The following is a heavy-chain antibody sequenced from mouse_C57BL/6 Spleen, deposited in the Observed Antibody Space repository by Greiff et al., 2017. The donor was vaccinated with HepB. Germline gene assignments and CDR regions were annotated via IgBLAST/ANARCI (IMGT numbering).Heavy chain of an antibody. Sequence: VQLQQSGPELVKPGASVKISCKASGYTFTDYYMNWVKQSHGKSLEWIGDINPNNGGTSYNQKFKGKATLTVDKSSSTAYMELRSLTSEDSAVYYCARAGAYYLAWFAYWGQGTLVTVSA. CDR2: INPNNGGT. V-gene: IGHV1-26*01. CDR3: ARAGAYYLAWFAY. D-gene: IGHD1-1*01. J-gene: IGHJ3*01. CDR1: GYTFTDYY.